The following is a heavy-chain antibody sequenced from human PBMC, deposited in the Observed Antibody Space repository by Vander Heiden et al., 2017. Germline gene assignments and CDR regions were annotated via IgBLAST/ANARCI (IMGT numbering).Heavy chain of an antibody. Sequence: QVQLVQSGAEVKKPGSSVKVSCKASGGTFSSYAIRWVRQAPGQGLEWMGGIIPIFGTANYAQKFQGRVTITADESTSTAYMELSSLRSEDTAVYYCARSKATSQDSIYYGMDVWGQGTTVTVSS. CDR3: ARSKATSQDSIYYGMDV. V-gene: IGHV1-69*01. CDR2: IIPIFGTA. CDR1: GGTFSSYA. D-gene: IGHD3-22*01. J-gene: IGHJ6*02.